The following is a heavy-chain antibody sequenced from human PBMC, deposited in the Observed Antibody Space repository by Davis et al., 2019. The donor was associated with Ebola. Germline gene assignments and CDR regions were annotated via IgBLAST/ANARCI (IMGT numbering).Heavy chain of an antibody. V-gene: IGHV3-21*04. D-gene: IGHD6-19*01. Sequence: GESLKISCAASGFTFSNYGMSWVRQAPGKGLEWVSSICGSFGCTFYADSVKGRFTVSRDNAKNSLYLQMNSLRAEDTAVYYCARDSGWSGVVSWGQGTLVTVSS. J-gene: IGHJ5*01. CDR3: ARDSGWSGVVS. CDR2: ICGSFGCT. CDR1: GFTFSNYG.